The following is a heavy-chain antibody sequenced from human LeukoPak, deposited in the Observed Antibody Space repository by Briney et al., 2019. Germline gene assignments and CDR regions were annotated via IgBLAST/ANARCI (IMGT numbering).Heavy chain of an antibody. J-gene: IGHJ4*02. CDR2: IYYSGST. CDR1: GGSISSSSYY. V-gene: IGHV4-39*07. Sequence: SETLSLTCTVSGGSISSSSYYWGWIRQPPGKGLEWIGSIYYSGSTYYNPSLKSRVTISVDTSKNQFSLKLSSVTAADTAVYYCAKLSDTAMDYWGQGTLVTVSS. CDR3: AKLSDTAMDY. D-gene: IGHD5-18*01.